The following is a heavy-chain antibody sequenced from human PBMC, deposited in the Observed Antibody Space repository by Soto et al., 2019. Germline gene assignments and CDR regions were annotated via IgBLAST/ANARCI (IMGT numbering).Heavy chain of an antibody. CDR2: IIPIFGTA. V-gene: IGHV1-69*01. CDR1: GGTFSSYA. J-gene: IGHJ6*02. D-gene: IGHD3-16*01. CDR3: ARDPGLGPDPDYYYGMDV. Sequence: QVQLVQSGAEVKKPGSSVKVSCKASGGTFSSYAISWVRQAPGQGLEWMGGIIPIFGTANYAQKFQGRVTITADESTSTAYMELSSLRSEDTAVYYCARDPGLGPDPDYYYGMDVWGRGTTVTVSS.